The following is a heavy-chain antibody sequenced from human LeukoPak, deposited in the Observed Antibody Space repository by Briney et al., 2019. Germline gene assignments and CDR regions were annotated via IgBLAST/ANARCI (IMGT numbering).Heavy chain of an antibody. Sequence: ASVKVSCKASGYTFTSYYMHWVRQAPGQGLEWMGIINPSGGSTSYAQKFQGRVTMTRDTSTSTDYMELSSLRSEDTAVYYCARDGLVVVPAAIRASPYYYYGMDVWGQGTTVTVSS. D-gene: IGHD2-2*02. CDR2: INPSGGST. J-gene: IGHJ6*02. CDR1: GYTFTSYY. CDR3: ARDGLVVVPAAIRASPYYYYGMDV. V-gene: IGHV1-46*01.